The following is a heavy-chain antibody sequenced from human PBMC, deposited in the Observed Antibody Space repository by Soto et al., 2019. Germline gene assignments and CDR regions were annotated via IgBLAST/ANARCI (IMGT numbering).Heavy chain of an antibody. J-gene: IGHJ5*02. CDR3: ASAATTGGNNWFDP. Sequence: SETLSLTCTVSGGSISSGGDYWSWIRQHPGKGLEWIGYIYYSGSTYYNPSLKSRVTISVDTSKNQFSLKLSSVTAADTAVYYCASAATTGGNNWFDPWGQGTLVTVSS. CDR2: IYYSGST. V-gene: IGHV4-31*03. CDR1: GGSISSGGDY. D-gene: IGHD1-26*01.